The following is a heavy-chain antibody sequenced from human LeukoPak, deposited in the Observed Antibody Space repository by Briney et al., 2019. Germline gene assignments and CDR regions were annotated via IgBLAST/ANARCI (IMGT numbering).Heavy chain of an antibody. CDR2: IYYSGTA. Sequence: SETLSPTCTVSGGSISGHYWSWIRQTPGKGLEWIGYIYYSGTANYNPSLNSRAAISVDTSKNQLSLNLSSVTAADTAVYFCARGSGRPNFDYWGQGTLVTVSS. CDR3: ARGSGRPNFDY. J-gene: IGHJ4*02. CDR1: GGSISGHY. D-gene: IGHD3-10*01. V-gene: IGHV4-59*11.